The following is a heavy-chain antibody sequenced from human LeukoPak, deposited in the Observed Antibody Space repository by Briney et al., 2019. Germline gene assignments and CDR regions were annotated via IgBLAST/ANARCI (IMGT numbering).Heavy chain of an antibody. J-gene: IGHJ4*02. D-gene: IGHD1-26*01. Sequence: GGSLRLSCAASGFTFSGSAMHWVRQAPAEGVEWFGRIRSKANSYATAYAATVKGRFTISIDESKNTAYLQVNSLKTEDTAVYYCTSAFDGSYHDYWGQGTLVTVSS. V-gene: IGHV3-73*01. CDR3: TSAFDGSYHDY. CDR1: GFTFSGSA. CDR2: IRSKANSYAT.